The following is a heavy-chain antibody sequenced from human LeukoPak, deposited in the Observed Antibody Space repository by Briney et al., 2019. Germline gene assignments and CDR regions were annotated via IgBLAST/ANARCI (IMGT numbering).Heavy chain of an antibody. J-gene: IGHJ4*02. CDR2: ISGTGSNT. V-gene: IGHV3-23*01. D-gene: IGHD3-22*01. CDR3: AKEGYDQSSGYFDY. CDR1: RFTFSSYA. Sequence: GGSLRLSCAASRFTFSSYAMSWVRQAPGKGLEWVSAISGTGSNTYYADSVKGRVTISRDNSETTLYLQMNSHRPEDTAVYYCAKEGYDQSSGYFDYWGQGTLVTVSS.